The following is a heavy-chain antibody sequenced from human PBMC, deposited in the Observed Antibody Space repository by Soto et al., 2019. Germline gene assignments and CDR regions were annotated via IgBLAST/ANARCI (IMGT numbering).Heavy chain of an antibody. V-gene: IGHV3-23*01. J-gene: IGHJ4*02. Sequence: PGGSLRLSCAASGFTFSSYAMSWVRQAPGKGLEWVSGISGSGGSTYYADSVKGRFTISRDNSENTLYLQMNSPRAEDTAVYYCAKDWYTSSPFYFDYWGQGTLVTVSS. CDR3: AKDWYTSSPFYFDY. CDR2: ISGSGGST. D-gene: IGHD6-6*01. CDR1: GFTFSSYA.